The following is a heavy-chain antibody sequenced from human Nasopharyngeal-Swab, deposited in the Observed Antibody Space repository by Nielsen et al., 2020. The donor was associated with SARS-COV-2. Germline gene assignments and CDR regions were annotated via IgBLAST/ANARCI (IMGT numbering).Heavy chain of an antibody. CDR1: GFTFSIYG. V-gene: IGHV3-33*01. J-gene: IGHJ4*02. Sequence: GGSLRLSCVASGFTFSIYGMHWVRQAPCKGLEWLASIWYDGSNKYYGGAVEARFSISRGNSKNTVYLQMNSLRGEDTAVYYCARAPSPDDSSGGGYWGQGTLVTVSS. CDR3: ARAPSPDDSSGGGY. D-gene: IGHD3-22*01. CDR2: IWYDGSNK.